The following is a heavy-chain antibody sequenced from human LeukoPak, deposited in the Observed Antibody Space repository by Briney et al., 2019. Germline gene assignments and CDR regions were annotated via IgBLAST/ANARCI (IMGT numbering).Heavy chain of an antibody. V-gene: IGHV4-59*08. CDR3: ATSSHSGSYRAH. CDR1: GDSVTSSY. Sequence: AETLSLTCSVSGDSVTSSYLSWLRQPPGKGLEWIGYISYTADSNYNPSLKSRVTISTDTSNNPFSLKLTSVTATDTAVYYCATSSHSGSYRAHWGQGTLVTVSS. J-gene: IGHJ4*02. CDR2: ISYTADS. D-gene: IGHD3-10*01.